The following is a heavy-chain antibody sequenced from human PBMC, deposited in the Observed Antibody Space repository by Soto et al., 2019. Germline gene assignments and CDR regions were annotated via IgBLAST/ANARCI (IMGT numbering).Heavy chain of an antibody. V-gene: IGHV2-5*02. CDR3: AHSGPSGWDCDY. CDR1: GFSLNTRGVG. CDR2: ISGDDDE. J-gene: IGHJ4*01. D-gene: IGHD3-10*01. Sequence: QITLKESGPTLVKPTQTLTLTCTFSGFSLNTRGVGVGWIRQPPGKALEWLALISGDDDEHFSPSLNNRLIITKDTAKNQVVLTLTNMDRVDTATYYCAHSGPSGWDCDYWGHGTLVTVSS.